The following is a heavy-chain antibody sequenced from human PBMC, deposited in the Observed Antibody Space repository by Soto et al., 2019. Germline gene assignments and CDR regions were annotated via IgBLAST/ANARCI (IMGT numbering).Heavy chain of an antibody. CDR2: ISAYNGNT. CDR3: ARGKWQYYDYIWGGPNWFDP. Sequence: QVQLVQSGAEVKKPGASVKVSCKASGYTFTSYGISWVRQAPGQGLEWMGWISAYNGNTNYAQKLQGRVTMTTDTSTSTAYMELRSLRSDDTAVYYCARGKWQYYDYIWGGPNWFDPWGQGTLVTVSS. V-gene: IGHV1-18*01. CDR1: GYTFTSYG. D-gene: IGHD3-16*01. J-gene: IGHJ5*02.